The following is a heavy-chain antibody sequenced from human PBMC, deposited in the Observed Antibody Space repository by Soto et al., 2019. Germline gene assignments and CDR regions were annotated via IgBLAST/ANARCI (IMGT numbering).Heavy chain of an antibody. J-gene: IGHJ5*02. CDR3: ARHAVQARYFDWLLSNWLDP. CDR2: IYYSGST. D-gene: IGHD3-9*01. V-gene: IGHV4-39*01. Sequence: SETLSLTCTVSAGSISSSSYYWGWIRQPPGKGLEWIGSIYYSGSTYYNPSLKSRVTISVDTSKNQFSLKLSSVTAADTAVYYCARHAVQARYFDWLLSNWLDPWSQGTLVTVSS. CDR1: AGSISSSSYY.